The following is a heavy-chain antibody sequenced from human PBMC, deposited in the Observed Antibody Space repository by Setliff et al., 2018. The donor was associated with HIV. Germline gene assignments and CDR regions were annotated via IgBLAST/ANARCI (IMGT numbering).Heavy chain of an antibody. CDR1: GYTLTELS. V-gene: IGHV1-24*01. Sequence: GASVKVSCKVSGYTLTELSMHWVRQAPGKGLEWMGGFDPEDGETIYAQKFQGRVTMTEDTSTDTAYTELSSLRPEDTAVYYCATRIRDGHRGYGYFDFWGQGTLVTVSS. J-gene: IGHJ4*02. CDR2: FDPEDGET. CDR3: ATRIRDGHRGYGYFDF. D-gene: IGHD5-12*01.